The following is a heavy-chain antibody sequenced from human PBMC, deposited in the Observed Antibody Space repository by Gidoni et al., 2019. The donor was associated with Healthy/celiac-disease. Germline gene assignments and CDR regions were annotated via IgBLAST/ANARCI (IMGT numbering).Heavy chain of an antibody. J-gene: IGHJ4*02. CDR2: ISSSSSTI. CDR1: GFTFSSYS. Sequence: PGGSLRLSCAASGFTFSSYSMNWVRQAPGKGLEWVSYISSSSSTIYYADSVKGRFTISRDNAKNSLYLQMNSLRAEDTAVYYCARNRRAYSGGHYYFDYWGQGTLVTVSS. CDR3: ARNRRAYSGGHYYFDY. V-gene: IGHV3-48*01. D-gene: IGHD1-26*01.